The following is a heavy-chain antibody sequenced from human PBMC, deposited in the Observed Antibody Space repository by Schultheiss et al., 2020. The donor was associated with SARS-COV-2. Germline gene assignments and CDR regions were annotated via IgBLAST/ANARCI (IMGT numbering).Heavy chain of an antibody. V-gene: IGHV4-34*01. D-gene: IGHD6-13*01. CDR2: INHSGST. CDR1: GGSFSGYY. CDR3: AGNSSSWPFDS. Sequence: SETLSLTCAVYGGSFSGYYWSWIRQSPGKGLEWIGEINHSGSTNYNPSLKSRVTISVDTSKNQFSLKLSSVTAADTAVYYCAGNSSSWPFDSWGQGTLVTVSS. J-gene: IGHJ4*02.